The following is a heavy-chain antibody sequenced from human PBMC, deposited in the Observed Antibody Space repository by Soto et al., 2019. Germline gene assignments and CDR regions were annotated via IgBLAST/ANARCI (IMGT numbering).Heavy chain of an antibody. V-gene: IGHV1-18*01. J-gene: IGHJ4*02. CDR1: GYTFSNYG. CDR2: ISAYNGET. D-gene: IGHD1-7*01. CDR3: ARASGTGAGTTSY. Sequence: QVQLGQSGPEVKKTGAAANVACTASGYTFSNYGISWMRQVPGQGLEWLGWISAYNGETKYAQKFQGGASMTKDTHTTTDSMDLGSLRSDDTAVYYCARASGTGAGTTSYGGRGTLVTVSS.